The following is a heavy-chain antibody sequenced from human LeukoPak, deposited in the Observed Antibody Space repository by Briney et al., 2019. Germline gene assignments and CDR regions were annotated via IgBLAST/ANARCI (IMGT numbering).Heavy chain of an antibody. V-gene: IGHV4-34*01. Sequence: SETLSLTCAVYGGSFSGYYWSWIRQPPGKGLEWIGEINHSGSTNYNPSLKSRVTISVDTSKNQFSLKLSSVTAADTAVYYCARGGYCSSTSCYGDFDYWGQGTLLTVSS. CDR2: INHSGST. J-gene: IGHJ4*02. D-gene: IGHD2-2*01. CDR1: GGSFSGYY. CDR3: ARGGYCSSTSCYGDFDY.